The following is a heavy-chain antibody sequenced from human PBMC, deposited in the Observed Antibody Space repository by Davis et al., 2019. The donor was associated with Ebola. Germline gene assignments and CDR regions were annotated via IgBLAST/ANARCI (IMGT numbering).Heavy chain of an antibody. CDR2: INSDGSST. CDR1: GFTFSSYW. V-gene: IGHV3-74*01. Sequence: PGGSLRLSCAASGFTFSSYWMHWVRQAPGKGLVWVSRINSDGSSTSYADSVKGRFTISRDNAKNTLYLQMNSLKTEDTAVYYCTMTTVMVDYWGQGTLVTVSS. J-gene: IGHJ4*02. CDR3: TMTTVMVDY. D-gene: IGHD4-17*01.